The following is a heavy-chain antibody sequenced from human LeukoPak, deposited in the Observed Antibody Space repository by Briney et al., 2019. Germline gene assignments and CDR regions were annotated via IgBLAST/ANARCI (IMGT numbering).Heavy chain of an antibody. CDR2: IYYSGST. Sequence: TSENLSCTCTVSGGSISSYYWSWIRQPPGKGLEWIGYIYYSGSTNYNPSLKSRVTISVDTSKNQFSLKLSSVTAADTAVYYCARDLGGSYYFDYWGQGTLVTVSS. CDR3: ARDLGGSYYFDY. D-gene: IGHD1-26*01. CDR1: GGSISSYY. J-gene: IGHJ4*02. V-gene: IGHV4-59*01.